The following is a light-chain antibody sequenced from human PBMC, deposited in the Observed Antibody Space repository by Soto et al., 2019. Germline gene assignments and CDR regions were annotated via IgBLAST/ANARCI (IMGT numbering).Light chain of an antibody. J-gene: IGLJ1*01. CDR1: SSDVGGYNF. Sequence: QSVLTQPASVSGSPGQSITISCTGTSSDVGGYNFVSWYQQHPGKAPKLMIYKVSNPPSGVSDRFSGSKSGNTASLTISGLQADDAADYYCSSYTSSSTLQVFGTGTKLTVL. CDR3: SSYTSSSTLQV. V-gene: IGLV2-14*01. CDR2: KVS.